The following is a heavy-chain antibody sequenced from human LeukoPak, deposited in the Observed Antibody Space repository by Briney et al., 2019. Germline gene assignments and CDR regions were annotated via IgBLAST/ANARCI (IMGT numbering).Heavy chain of an antibody. D-gene: IGHD3-10*01. J-gene: IGHJ4*02. Sequence: GGSLRLSCAASGFTFSSYGMNWVRQAPGKGLEWVSSISSSSDYIYDADSVKGRFTISRDNSKNTLYLQMNSLRAEDTAVYYCARVTYGSGTYGAFDYWGQGTLVTVSS. CDR2: ISSSSDYI. CDR1: GFTFSSYG. V-gene: IGHV3-21*04. CDR3: ARVTYGSGTYGAFDY.